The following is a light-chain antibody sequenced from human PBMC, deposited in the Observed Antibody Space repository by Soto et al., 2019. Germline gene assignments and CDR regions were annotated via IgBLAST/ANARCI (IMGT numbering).Light chain of an antibody. CDR2: LAS. J-gene: IGKJ5*01. CDR3: QQRSNWPPEIT. V-gene: IGKV3-11*01. Sequence: EIVLTQSPATLSSFPGDRVTLSCRASQAVNTRLAWYQHKPGQAPRLLIYLASNRATGIPARFSGSGSGTDFTLTISSLEPEDFAVYYCQQRSNWPPEITFGQGTRLEIK. CDR1: QAVNTR.